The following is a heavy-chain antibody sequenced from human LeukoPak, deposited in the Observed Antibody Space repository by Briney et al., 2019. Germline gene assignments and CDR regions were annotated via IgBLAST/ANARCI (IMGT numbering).Heavy chain of an antibody. CDR3: AKVGPHVWGSYRFDY. CDR1: GFTFDDYA. CDR2: ISGDGGST. J-gene: IGHJ4*02. D-gene: IGHD3-16*02. Sequence: PGGSLRLSCAASGFTFDDYAMHWVRQAPGKGQEWVSLISGDGGSTYYADSVKGRFTISRDNSKNSLYLQMNSLRTEDAALYDCAKVGPHVWGSYRFDYWGQGTLVTVSS. V-gene: IGHV3-43*02.